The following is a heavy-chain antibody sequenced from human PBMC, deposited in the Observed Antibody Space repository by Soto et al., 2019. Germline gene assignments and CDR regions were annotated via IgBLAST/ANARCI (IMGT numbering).Heavy chain of an antibody. Sequence: SETLSLTCTVSGDSISTYNWGWIRQPPGKGLEWIGCIYYSGVTNYNPSLKSRVTISVDTPKNQLSLKLNSVTAADTAVYYCARVAADIASWLDPWGQGTLVTVS. CDR2: IYYSGVT. D-gene: IGHD5-12*01. J-gene: IGHJ5*02. CDR3: ARVAADIASWLDP. V-gene: IGHV4-59*01. CDR1: GDSISTYN.